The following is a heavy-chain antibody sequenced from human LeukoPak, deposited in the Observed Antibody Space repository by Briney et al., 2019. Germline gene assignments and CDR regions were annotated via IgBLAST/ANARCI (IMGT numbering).Heavy chain of an antibody. V-gene: IGHV1-58*01. CDR3: AADMGGLRWRRGESFDY. CDR2: IVVGSGNT. CDR1: GFTSTSSA. Sequence: ASVKVSCKASGFTSTSSAVQWVRQARGQRLEWIGWIVVGSGNTNYAQKFQERVTITRDMSTSTAYMELSSLRSEDTAVYYCAADMGGLRWRRGESFDYWGQGTLVTVSS. D-gene: IGHD4-23*01. J-gene: IGHJ4*02.